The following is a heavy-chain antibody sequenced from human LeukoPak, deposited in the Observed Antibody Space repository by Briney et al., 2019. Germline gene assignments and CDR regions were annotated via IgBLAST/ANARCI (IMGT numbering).Heavy chain of an antibody. D-gene: IGHD5-12*01. V-gene: IGHV1-69*04. CDR1: GGTFSSYA. CDR3: ARGRRRGYSGMGAFDI. Sequence: VASVKVSCKASGGTFSSYAISWVRQAPGQGLEWMGRIIPILGIANYAQKFQGRVTITADKSTSTAYMELRSLRSDDTAVYYCARGRRRGYSGMGAFDIWGQGTMVTVSS. J-gene: IGHJ3*02. CDR2: IIPILGIA.